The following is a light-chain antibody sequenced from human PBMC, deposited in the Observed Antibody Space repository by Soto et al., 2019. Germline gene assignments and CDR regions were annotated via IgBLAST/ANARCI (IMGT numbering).Light chain of an antibody. CDR1: QSVSSSY. J-gene: IGKJ2*01. V-gene: IGKV3-20*01. CDR2: GAS. Sequence: EIVLTQSPGTLSLSPGERATLSCRASQSVSSSYLAWYQQKPGQAPRLLIYGASSRATGIPDRFSGSVSWTDFALTISRLEPEDFAVYYCQQYGSSPYTFGQGTKLEIK. CDR3: QQYGSSPYT.